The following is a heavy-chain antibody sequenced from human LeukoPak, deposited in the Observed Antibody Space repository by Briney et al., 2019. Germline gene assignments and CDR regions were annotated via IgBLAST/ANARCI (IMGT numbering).Heavy chain of an antibody. CDR2: IYHSGST. D-gene: IGHD4-11*01. Sequence: SQTLSLTCAVSGGSISSGGYSWSWIRQPPGKGLEWIGYIYHSGSTYYNPSLKSRVTISVDRSKNQFSLKLSSVTAADTAVYYCARGKGVTTLFDYWGQGTLVTVSS. CDR1: GGSISSGGYS. J-gene: IGHJ4*02. CDR3: ARGKGVTTLFDY. V-gene: IGHV4-30-2*01.